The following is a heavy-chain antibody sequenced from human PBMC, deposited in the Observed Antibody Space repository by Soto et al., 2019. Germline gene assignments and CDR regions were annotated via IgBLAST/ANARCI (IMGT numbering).Heavy chain of an antibody. J-gene: IGHJ3*02. CDR3: ASVRGQKTGDGDGAFDI. V-gene: IGHV1-69*02. CDR1: GGTFSSYT. D-gene: IGHD7-27*01. CDR2: IIPILGIA. Sequence: GASVKVSCKASGGTFSSYTISWVRQAPGQGLEWMGRIIPILGIANYAQKFQGRVTITADKSTSTAYMELSSLRSEDTAVYYCASVRGQKTGDGDGAFDIWGQGTMVTVSS.